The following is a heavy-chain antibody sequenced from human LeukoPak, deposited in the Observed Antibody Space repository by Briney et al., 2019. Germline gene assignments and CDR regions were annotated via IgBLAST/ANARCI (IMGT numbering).Heavy chain of an antibody. J-gene: IGHJ5*02. CDR3: ARLEALRYFDWLLLGSWFDP. Sequence: SETLSLTCTVSGGSISSSSYYWGWIRQPPGKGLGWIGSFYYSGSTYYNPSLKSRVTISVDTSKNQFSLKLSSVTAADTAVYYCARLEALRYFDWLLLGSWFDPWGQGTLVTVSS. D-gene: IGHD3-9*01. CDR2: FYYSGST. V-gene: IGHV4-39*01. CDR1: GGSISSSSYY.